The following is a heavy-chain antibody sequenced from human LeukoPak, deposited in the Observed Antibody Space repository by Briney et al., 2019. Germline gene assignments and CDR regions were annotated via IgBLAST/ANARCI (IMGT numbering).Heavy chain of an antibody. CDR2: ISHGGST. V-gene: IGHV4-4*02. D-gene: IGHD2-21*01. J-gene: IGHJ4*02. CDR3: AREGDSRYFDY. CDR1: GGSISSNNG. Sequence: SETLSLTCAVSGGSISSNNGWSWVRQPPGKGLEWIGEISHGGSTIYNPSLKSRVTISVDTSKKQFSLKLSSVTAADTAVYYCAREGDSRYFDYCGQGALVTVSS.